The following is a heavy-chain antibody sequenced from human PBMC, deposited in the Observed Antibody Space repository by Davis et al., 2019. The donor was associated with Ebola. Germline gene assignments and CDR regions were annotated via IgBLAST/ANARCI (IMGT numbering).Heavy chain of an antibody. J-gene: IGHJ4*02. D-gene: IGHD3-10*01. Sequence: GGSLRLSCAASGFTLSSYSTNWVRPAPGKGLEWVSSISSSSSYIYYADSVKGRFTPSRDNAKNSLYLQMNSLRAEDTAVYYCARESYYYGSGSYSSYFDYWGQGTLVTVSS. CDR2: ISSSSSYI. CDR3: ARESYYYGSGSYSSYFDY. CDR1: GFTLSSYS. V-gene: IGHV3-21*01.